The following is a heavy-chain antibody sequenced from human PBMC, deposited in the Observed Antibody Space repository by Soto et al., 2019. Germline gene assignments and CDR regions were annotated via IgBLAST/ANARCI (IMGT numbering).Heavy chain of an antibody. D-gene: IGHD3-9*01. CDR2: ISSSSSYI. V-gene: IGHV3-21*01. CDR1: GFTFSSYS. CDR3: ARDRDWETTNAFDI. Sequence: EVQLVESGGGLVKPGGSLRLSCAASGFTFSSYSMNWVRQAPGKGLEWVSSISSSSSYIYYADSVKGRFTISRDNAKNSLYLQMNSLRAEDTAVYYCARDRDWETTNAFDIWGQGTMVTVSS. J-gene: IGHJ3*02.